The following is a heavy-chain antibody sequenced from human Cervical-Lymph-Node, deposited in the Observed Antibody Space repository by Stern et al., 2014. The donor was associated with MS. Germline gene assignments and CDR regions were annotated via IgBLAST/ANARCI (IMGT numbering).Heavy chain of an antibody. Sequence: VQLVESGAEVKKPGASLKVSCKAAGYTFTDYYMHWVRQAPGQGLEWMGWLNPNNGGTNYAQKFQGRVTMTRDTSISTVYMELSRLRSDDTAVFYCARARETLYGSLWGSYGADFWGQGTLVTVSS. CDR2: LNPNNGGT. D-gene: IGHD3-16*01. V-gene: IGHV1-2*02. CDR1: GYTFTDYY. CDR3: ARARETLYGSLWGSYGADF. J-gene: IGHJ4*02.